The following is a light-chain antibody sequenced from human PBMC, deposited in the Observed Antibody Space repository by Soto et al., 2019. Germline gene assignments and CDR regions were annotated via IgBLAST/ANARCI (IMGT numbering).Light chain of an antibody. J-gene: IGKJ1*01. CDR1: LSVSNN. CDR2: GAS. CDR3: EQYNNWWT. V-gene: IGKV3-15*01. Sequence: EIVMTQAPATLSASPGERATLSCRASLSVSNNLAWYQNKPGQAPRLLICGASTRATGIPARFSGSGSGTEFTLTISSLQSEDVGFYYWEQYNNWWTFGPGTRVDIK.